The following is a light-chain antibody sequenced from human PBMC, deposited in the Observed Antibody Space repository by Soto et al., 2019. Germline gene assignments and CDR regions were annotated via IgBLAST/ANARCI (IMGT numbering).Light chain of an antibody. CDR2: AAS. V-gene: IGKV1-39*01. Sequence: DIQMTQSPSSLSASVGDRVTITCRASQSISSYLNWYQQKPGQAPTLLIYAASSLQSGVPSRFSGSGSGTDFTLTISNLQPEDFATYYCQQSYSTPPMHTVGQGTKLEIK. CDR1: QSISSY. J-gene: IGKJ2*01. CDR3: QQSYSTPPMHT.